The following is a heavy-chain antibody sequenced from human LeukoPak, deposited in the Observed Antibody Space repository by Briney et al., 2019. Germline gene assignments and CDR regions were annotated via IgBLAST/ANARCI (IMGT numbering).Heavy chain of an antibody. D-gene: IGHD6-19*01. J-gene: IGHJ5*02. CDR1: GYTFTSYD. Sequence: ASVKVSCKASGYTFTSYDINWVRQATGQGLEWMGWMNPNSGNTGYAQKFQGRVTMTRNTSISTAYMELSSLRSEDTAVYYCARGLTGAVAGRVHPPHPWGQGTLVTVSS. CDR2: MNPNSGNT. CDR3: ARGLTGAVAGRVHPPHP. V-gene: IGHV1-8*01.